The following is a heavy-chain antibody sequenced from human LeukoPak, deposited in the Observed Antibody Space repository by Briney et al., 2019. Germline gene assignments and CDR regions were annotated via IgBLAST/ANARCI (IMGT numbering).Heavy chain of an antibody. V-gene: IGHV1-69*06. Sequence: SVKVSCKASGGTFSSYAISWVRQAPGQGLEWMGGIIPIFGTANYAQKFQGRVTITADKSTSTAYMELSSLRSEDTAVYYCARAEGGYVLPSDYWGQGTLVTVSS. D-gene: IGHD6-25*01. CDR3: ARAEGGYVLPSDY. J-gene: IGHJ4*02. CDR1: GGTFSSYA. CDR2: IIPIFGTA.